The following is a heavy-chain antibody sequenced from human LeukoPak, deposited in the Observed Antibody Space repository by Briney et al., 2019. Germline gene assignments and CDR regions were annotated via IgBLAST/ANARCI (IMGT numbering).Heavy chain of an antibody. CDR1: GFTFSSYA. CDR3: AREHGSGSYVDY. D-gene: IGHD3-10*01. Sequence: GGSLRLSCAASGFTFSSYAMHWVRQAPGKGLEWVAVISYDGSNKYYADSVKGRFTISRDNSKNTLYLQMNGLRAEDTAVYYCAREHGSGSYVDYWGQGTLVTVSS. V-gene: IGHV3-30*04. CDR2: ISYDGSNK. J-gene: IGHJ4*02.